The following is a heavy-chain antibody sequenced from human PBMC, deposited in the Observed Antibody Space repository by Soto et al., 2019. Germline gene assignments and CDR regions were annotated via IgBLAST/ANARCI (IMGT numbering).Heavy chain of an antibody. D-gene: IGHD3-3*01. V-gene: IGHV4-59*01. J-gene: IGHJ4*02. CDR3: ARVRSNLFDY. Sequence: LSLTCRVSGDSIITFYWSWIRQPPGKGLEWIGYIHYSGSTNYNPSLKSQVIISVDTSKNQFSLKLSSVTAADTAVYFCARVRSNLFDYWGQGTLVTVSS. CDR2: IHYSGST. CDR1: GDSIITFY.